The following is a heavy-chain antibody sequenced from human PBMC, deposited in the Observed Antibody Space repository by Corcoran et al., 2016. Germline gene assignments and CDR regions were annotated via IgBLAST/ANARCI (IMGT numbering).Heavy chain of an antibody. CDR1: GFTVSSNY. J-gene: IGHJ6*02. CDR3: AGATVGYYYGMDV. Sequence: EVQLVESGGGLIQPGGSLRLSCAASGFTVSSNYMSCVRQAPGKGLEWVSVIYSGGSTYYADSVKGRFTISRDNSKNTLYLQMNSLRAEDTAVYYCAGATVGYYYGMDVWGQGTTVTVSS. CDR2: IYSGGST. V-gene: IGHV3-53*01.